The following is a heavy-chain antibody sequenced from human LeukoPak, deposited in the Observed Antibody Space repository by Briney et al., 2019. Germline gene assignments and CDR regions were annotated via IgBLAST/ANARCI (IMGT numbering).Heavy chain of an antibody. J-gene: IGHJ6*02. D-gene: IGHD2-21*02. CDR3: ARDLVVVTGIPGYYYGMDV. CDR2: ITCSSSYI. CDR1: GLTFSFYW. V-gene: IGHV3-21*01. Sequence: GGSLRLSCAASGLTFSFYWMSWVRQAPGKGLEWVSSITCSSSYIFYADSVEGRFTISRDNAKNSLYLQMTSLRAEDTAVYYCARDLVVVTGIPGYYYGMDVWGQGTTVTVSS.